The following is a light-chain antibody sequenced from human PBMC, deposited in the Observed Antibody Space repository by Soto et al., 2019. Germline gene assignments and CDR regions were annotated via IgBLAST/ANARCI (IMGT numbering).Light chain of an antibody. CDR2: VSS. CDR3: QQYGSSPPYT. V-gene: IGKV3-20*01. CDR1: QSVSNNY. Sequence: EVVLTQSPGTLSLSPGERATLSCRASQSVSNNYFAWYQQKPGQAPRLLIFVSSDRATGTPDRFSGSGSGTDFTLTISRLEPEDFAVYYCQQYGSSPPYTFGQGTKLEIK. J-gene: IGKJ2*01.